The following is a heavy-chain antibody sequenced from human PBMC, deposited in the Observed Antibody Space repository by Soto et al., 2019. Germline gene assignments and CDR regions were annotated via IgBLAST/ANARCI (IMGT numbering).Heavy chain of an antibody. CDR2: IYYSGST. J-gene: IGHJ3*02. Sequence: SETLSLTCTVSGGSISSGDYYWSWIRQPPGKGLEWIGYIYYSGSTYYNPSLKSRVTISVDTSKNQFSLKLGSVTAEDPAVYYCASESRLHQRYDAFDIWGQGTMVTVSS. CDR3: ASESRLHQRYDAFDI. V-gene: IGHV4-30-4*01. CDR1: GGSISSGDYY. D-gene: IGHD4-4*01.